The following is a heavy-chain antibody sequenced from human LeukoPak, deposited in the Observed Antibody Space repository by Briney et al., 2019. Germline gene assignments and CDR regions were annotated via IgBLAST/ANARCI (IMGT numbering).Heavy chain of an antibody. Sequence: GGSLRLSCAASGFTFSSYEMNWVRQAPGKGLEWVSYISSSGSTIYYADSVKGRFTIFRDNAKNSLYLQMTSLRAEDMAVYYCARETGLHYFDYWGQGTLVTVSS. J-gene: IGHJ4*02. CDR2: ISSSGSTI. CDR1: GFTFSSYE. D-gene: IGHD2-15*01. CDR3: ARETGLHYFDY. V-gene: IGHV3-48*03.